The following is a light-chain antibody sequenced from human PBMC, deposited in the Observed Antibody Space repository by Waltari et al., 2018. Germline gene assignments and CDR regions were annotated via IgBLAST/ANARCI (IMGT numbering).Light chain of an antibody. V-gene: IGLV2-23*02. CDR1: SSDVGANNF. Sequence: QSALTQPASVSGSPGQSVASSCIGTSSDVGANNFPSWYQQQPGRAPKLMIHEVTKRPSGVSTRFSGSKSGNTASLTISGLQAEDEADYYCCSYTTIGPVLIGGGTKVTVL. CDR3: CSYTTIGPVL. J-gene: IGLJ2*01. CDR2: EVT.